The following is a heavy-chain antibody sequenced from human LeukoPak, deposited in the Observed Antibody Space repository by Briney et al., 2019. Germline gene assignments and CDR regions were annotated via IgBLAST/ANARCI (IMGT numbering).Heavy chain of an antibody. J-gene: IGHJ5*02. CDR2: IYPGDSDT. Sequence: GESLKISCNGSGYSFTTYWIAWVRQMPGKGLEWMGIIYPGDSDTRYSPSFQGQVTISADKSISTAYLQWSSLKASDTAVYYCARAEDSSGNYVWFDPWGQGTLVTVSS. D-gene: IGHD3-22*01. V-gene: IGHV5-51*01. CDR3: ARAEDSSGNYVWFDP. CDR1: GYSFTTYW.